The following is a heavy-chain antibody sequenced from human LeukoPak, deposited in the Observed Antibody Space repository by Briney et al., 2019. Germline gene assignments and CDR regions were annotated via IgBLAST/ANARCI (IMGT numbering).Heavy chain of an antibody. CDR3: ATNDLLAVTGGEFDY. CDR2: FDPEDGET. D-gene: IGHD3-16*01. V-gene: IGHV1-24*01. Sequence: ASVKVSCKVSEYTLTELSMHWVRQAPGKGLEWMGGFDPEDGETIYAQKFQGRVTMTEDTSTDTAYMELSSLRSEDTAVYYCATNDLLAVTGGEFDYWGQGTLVTVSS. CDR1: EYTLTELS. J-gene: IGHJ4*02.